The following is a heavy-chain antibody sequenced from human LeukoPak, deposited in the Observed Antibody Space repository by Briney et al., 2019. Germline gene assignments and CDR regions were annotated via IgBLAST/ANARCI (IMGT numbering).Heavy chain of an antibody. D-gene: IGHD4-17*01. V-gene: IGHV3-53*01. CDR3: ARRAGEYSHPYDY. Sequence: GGSLRLSCTVSGSTVSSNSMSWVRQAPGKGLEWVSFIYSGGNTLYSDSVKGRFTISRDNSKNTLYLQMNSLRAEDTAVYYCARRAGEYSHPYDYWGQGTLVTVSS. CDR2: IYSGGNT. CDR1: GSTVSSNS. J-gene: IGHJ4*02.